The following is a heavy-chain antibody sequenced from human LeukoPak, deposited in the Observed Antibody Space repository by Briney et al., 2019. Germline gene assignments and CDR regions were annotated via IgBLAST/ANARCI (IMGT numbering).Heavy chain of an antibody. D-gene: IGHD6-6*01. V-gene: IGHV4-30-4*08. CDR1: GGSISSGDYY. J-gene: IGHJ2*01. Sequence: PSETLSLTCTVSGGSISSGDYYWSWTRQPPGKGLEWIGYIYYSGSTYYNPSLKRRVTISVDTSKNQFSLKLSSVTAADTAVYYCARGKYSSSSWYFDLWGRGTLVTVSS. CDR2: IYYSGST. CDR3: ARGKYSSSSWYFDL.